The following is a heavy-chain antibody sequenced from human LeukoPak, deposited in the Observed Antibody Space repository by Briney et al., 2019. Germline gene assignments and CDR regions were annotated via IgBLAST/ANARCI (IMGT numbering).Heavy chain of an antibody. CDR1: GGSISSGSYY. CDR2: IYTSGST. CDR3: MRSYHGLGTYSDFQYNYGMDV. J-gene: IGHJ6*02. D-gene: IGHD3-10*01. V-gene: IGHV4-61*02. Sequence: SETLSLTCTVSGGSISSGSYYWSWIRQPAGKGLEWIGRIYTSGSTNYNPSLKSRVTISVDTSKNQFSLRLSSVTAADTAVYYCMRSYHGLGTYSDFQYNYGMDVWGQGTTVIVSS.